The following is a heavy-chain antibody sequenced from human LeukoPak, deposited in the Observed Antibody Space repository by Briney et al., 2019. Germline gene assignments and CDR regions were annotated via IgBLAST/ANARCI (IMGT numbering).Heavy chain of an antibody. V-gene: IGHV3-43D*03. J-gene: IGHJ4*02. CDR3: AKSGFWSGYFPLDY. D-gene: IGHD3-3*01. CDR1: GFTFYDYA. CDR2: ISWDGDST. Sequence: PGGSLRLSCAASGFTFYDYAMHWVRQAPGKGLEWVSLISWDGDSTYYADSVRGRFTISRENSKNSLYLQMNSLRAEDTALYYCAKSGFWSGYFPLDYWGQGTLVTVSS.